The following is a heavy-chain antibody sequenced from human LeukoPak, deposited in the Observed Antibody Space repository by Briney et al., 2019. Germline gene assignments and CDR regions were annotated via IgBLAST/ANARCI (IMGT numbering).Heavy chain of an antibody. V-gene: IGHV2-5*02. Sequence: SGPTLVKPTQTLTLTCTFSGFSLSTSGGGVGWIRQPPGKAPEWLSVIYWDDDKRFSPSLKTRLTITKDTPKNQVVLTMTNMDPVDTATYYCARRGDYRNYFDYWGQGTLVTVSS. J-gene: IGHJ4*02. D-gene: IGHD4-17*01. CDR3: ARRGDYRNYFDY. CDR1: GFSLSTSGGG. CDR2: IYWDDDK.